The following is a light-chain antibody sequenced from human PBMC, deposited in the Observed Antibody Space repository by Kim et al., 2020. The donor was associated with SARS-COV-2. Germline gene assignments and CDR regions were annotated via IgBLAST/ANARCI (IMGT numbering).Light chain of an antibody. CDR2: SNN. CDR3: AAWDDSLRV. V-gene: IGLV1-44*01. J-gene: IGLJ1*01. CDR1: SSSIGRNT. Sequence: AGQRVTSSCSGSSSSIGRNTVTWYQQLPGTAPKLLIYSNNQRPSGVPDRFSGSKSGTSASLAISGLQSEDEADYYCAAWDDSLRVFGTGTKVTVL.